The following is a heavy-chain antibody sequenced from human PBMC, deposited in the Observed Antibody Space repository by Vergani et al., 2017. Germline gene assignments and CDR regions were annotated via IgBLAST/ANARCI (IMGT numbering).Heavy chain of an antibody. CDR2: IYYSGST. D-gene: IGHD3-16*01. V-gene: IGHV4-59*08. CDR1: GGSISTNS. J-gene: IGHJ5*02. CDR3: AIRVYDYVWGPQSAGWFDP. Sequence: QVQLQESGPGLVKPSETLSLTCTVSGGSISTNSWSWIRQPPGKGLEWLGYIYYSGSTNYNPYNHSLKSRVTISVDTSKNHFSLKLSSVTAADTAVYYCAIRVYDYVWGPQSAGWFDPWGQGTLVTVSS.